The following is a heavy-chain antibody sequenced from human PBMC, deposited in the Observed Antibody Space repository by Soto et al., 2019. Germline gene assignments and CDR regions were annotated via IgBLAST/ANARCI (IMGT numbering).Heavy chain of an antibody. CDR1: GFRFDDYN. CDR3: ARATVSYGSALDV. CDR2: ITWNGGNS. Sequence: GGSLSLSCAASGFRFDDYNIHWVRQAPGKGLEWVSLITWNGGNSYYADSVKGRFTISRDGTTESVSLQMTSLKREDTGLYFCARATVSYGSALDVWGQGTQVTVSS. V-gene: IGHV3-43*01. J-gene: IGHJ6*02. D-gene: IGHD3-16*01.